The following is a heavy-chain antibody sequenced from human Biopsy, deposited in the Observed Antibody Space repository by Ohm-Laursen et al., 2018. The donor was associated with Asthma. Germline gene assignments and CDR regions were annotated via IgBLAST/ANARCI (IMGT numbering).Heavy chain of an antibody. CDR2: LIPVLGTP. CDR1: GGTFSSYA. J-gene: IGHJ6*02. CDR3: ARGYSGSDRIVYYYSGLEV. Sequence: ASVKVSCKASGGTFSSYAISWVRQAPGQGLEWVGGLIPVLGTPDHAQMFEGRVTITADESTSTAYMGLSSLSSEDTAVYYCARGYSGSDRIVYYYSGLEVWGQGTTVTVSS. V-gene: IGHV1-69*13. D-gene: IGHD5-12*01.